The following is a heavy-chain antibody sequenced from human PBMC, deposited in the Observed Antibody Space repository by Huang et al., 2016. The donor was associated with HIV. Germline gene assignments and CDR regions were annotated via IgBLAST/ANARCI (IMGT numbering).Heavy chain of an antibody. Sequence: QVQLVQSGGEVKKPGASVKVSCKASGYNFIGYGSNWVRQAPGQGLEWMGWISGYNGNTRYAQKFQGRVTMSRDTSTTTAYMEVRSLRSDDTAVFDCARAEYIGAASTGDDALDLWGRGTLVTVS. V-gene: IGHV1-18*01. D-gene: IGHD6-13*01. CDR3: ARAEYIGAASTGDDALDL. J-gene: IGHJ3*01. CDR1: GYNFIGYG. CDR2: ISGYNGNT.